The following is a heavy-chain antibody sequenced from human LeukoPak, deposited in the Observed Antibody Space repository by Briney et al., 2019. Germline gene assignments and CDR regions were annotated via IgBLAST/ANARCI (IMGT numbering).Heavy chain of an antibody. V-gene: IGHV3-21*01. CDR2: ISSSSSYI. CDR3: ARAASSWSYLNY. D-gene: IGHD6-13*01. J-gene: IGHJ4*02. Sequence: GGSLRLSCAASGFTFSDYSMNWVRQAPGKGLEWVSSISSSSSYIYYADSMKGRFTISRDNAKNSLYLQMNSLRAEDTAVYYCARAASSWSYLNYWGQGTLVTVSS. CDR1: GFTFSDYS.